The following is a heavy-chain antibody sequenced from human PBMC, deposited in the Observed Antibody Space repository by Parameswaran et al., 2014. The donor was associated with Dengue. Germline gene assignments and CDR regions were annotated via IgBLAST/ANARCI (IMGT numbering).Heavy chain of an antibody. J-gene: IGHJ4*02. V-gene: IGHV4-4*02. Sequence: VRQAPGKGLEWIGEIYHSGSTNYNPSLKSRVTISVDKSKNQFSLKLSSVTAADTAVYYCARDGEMRGVDYWGQGTLVTVSS. D-gene: IGHD3-10*01. CDR2: IYHSGST. CDR3: ARDGEMRGVDY.